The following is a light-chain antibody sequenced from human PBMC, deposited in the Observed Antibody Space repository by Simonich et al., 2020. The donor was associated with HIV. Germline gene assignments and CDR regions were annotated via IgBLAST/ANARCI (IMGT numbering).Light chain of an antibody. J-gene: IGKJ3*01. V-gene: IGKV4-1*01. CDR3: QQYYSIPLT. CDR2: WAS. CDR1: QGVLYSSNNKNY. Sequence: DIVMTQSPDSLAVSLGERATINCKSSQGVLYSSNNKNYLAWYQQKPGQPPKLLIYWASTRESGVPDRFSGSGSGTDFTLTISSLQAEDVAVYYCQQYYSIPLTFGPGTKVDIK.